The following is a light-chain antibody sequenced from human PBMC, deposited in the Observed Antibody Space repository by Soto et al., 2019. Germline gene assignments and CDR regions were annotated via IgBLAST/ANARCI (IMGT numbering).Light chain of an antibody. J-gene: IGKJ5*01. CDR1: QDISNY. Sequence: DIQLTQSPSSLPASVGDRVTITCQASQDISNYLNWYQQKPGKAPELLINDAPNLEMGVPSRFSGVGSGTDFTFTISSLQPEDIATYFCQQYDSLPINFGQGTRLEIK. V-gene: IGKV1-33*01. CDR3: QQYDSLPIN. CDR2: DAP.